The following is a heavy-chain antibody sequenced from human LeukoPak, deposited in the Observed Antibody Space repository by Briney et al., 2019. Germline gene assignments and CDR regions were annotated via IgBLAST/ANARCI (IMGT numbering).Heavy chain of an antibody. J-gene: IGHJ6*03. CDR2: IQYDRTNE. V-gene: IGHV3-30*02. CDR1: AFTFSSYG. CDR3: ARVATLFPTSWTYYYYMDV. Sequence: GGSLRLSCAASAFTFSSYGMHWVRQAPGKGLEWVAYIQYDRTNEQYAHSVKGRFRISRDNSNNILYLQMNSLRTEDTAVYYCARVATLFPTSWTYYYYMDVWGKGTTVTISS. D-gene: IGHD3/OR15-3a*01.